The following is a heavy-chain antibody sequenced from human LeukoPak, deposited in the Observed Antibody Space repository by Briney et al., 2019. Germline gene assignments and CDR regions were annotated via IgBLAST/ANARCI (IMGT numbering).Heavy chain of an antibody. J-gene: IGHJ6*03. CDR3: ARVGALGMEAYYYMDV. D-gene: IGHD3-16*01. CDR1: GYTFTSYS. CDR2: ISAYNGNT. V-gene: IGHV1-18*01. Sequence: GASVKVSCKASGYTFTSYSISWVRQTPGQGLQWMGWISAYNGNTNYAQKLQGRVTMTTDTSTSTAYMELRSLRSDDTAVYYCARVGALGMEAYYYMDVWGKGTTVTVSS.